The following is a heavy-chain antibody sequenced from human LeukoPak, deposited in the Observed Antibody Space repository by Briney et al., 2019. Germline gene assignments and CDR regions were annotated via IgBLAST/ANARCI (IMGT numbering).Heavy chain of an antibody. V-gene: IGHV1-18*01. D-gene: IGHD3-9*01. CDR1: GYTFTSYG. CDR3: ARGPTLRYFDWYRYYFDY. CDR2: ISAYNGNT. Sequence: ASVKVSCKASGYTFTSYGITWVRQAPGQGVEWMGWISAYNGNTNYAQKLQGRVTMTTDTSTSTAYMELRSLRSDDTAVYYCARGPTLRYFDWYRYYFDYWGQGTLVTVSS. J-gene: IGHJ4*02.